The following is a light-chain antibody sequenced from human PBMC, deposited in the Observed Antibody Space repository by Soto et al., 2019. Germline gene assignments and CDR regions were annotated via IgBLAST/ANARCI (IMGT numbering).Light chain of an antibody. CDR1: QSISVC. CDR3: QHYNSYSEP. Sequence: DIQMTQSPCTLSASVVGRCTITFRASQSISVCVALYQQKPWKAPKLLVYKASTLKSGVPSRFSGSGSGTEFTLTISSLQPDDFATYYCQHYNSYSEPFGQGTKVDI. J-gene: IGKJ1*01. V-gene: IGKV1-5*03. CDR2: KAS.